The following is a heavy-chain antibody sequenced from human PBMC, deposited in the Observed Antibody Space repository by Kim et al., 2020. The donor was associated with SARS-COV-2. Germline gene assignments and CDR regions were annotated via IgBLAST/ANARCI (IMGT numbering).Heavy chain of an antibody. V-gene: IGHV3-23*01. CDR3: VKEISGSYSPLDYGMDV. Sequence: VKSRFTIASDNSKNTLHLQMNSLRTEDTAVYYCVKEISGSYSPLDYGMDVWGQGTTVTVSS. D-gene: IGHD3-10*01. J-gene: IGHJ6*02.